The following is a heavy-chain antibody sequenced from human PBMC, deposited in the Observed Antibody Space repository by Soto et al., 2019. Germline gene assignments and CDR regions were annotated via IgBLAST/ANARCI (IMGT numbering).Heavy chain of an antibody. CDR2: INSNSGGT. J-gene: IGHJ6*02. V-gene: IGHV1-2*02. Sequence: ASVKVSCKASGYTFTGYYMHWVRQAPGQGLEWMGWINSNSGGTNYAQKFQGRVTMTRDTSISTAYMELSRLRSDDTAVYYCARQWPQGYYGMDVWGQGTTVTVSS. CDR3: ARQWPQGYYGMDV. CDR1: GYTFTGYY. D-gene: IGHD6-19*01.